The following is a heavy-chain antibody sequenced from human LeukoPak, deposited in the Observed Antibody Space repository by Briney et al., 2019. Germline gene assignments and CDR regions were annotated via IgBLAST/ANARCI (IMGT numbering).Heavy chain of an antibody. CDR3: AALKVPAPMGV. J-gene: IGHJ6*03. V-gene: IGHV3-48*03. D-gene: IGHD2-2*01. CDR1: GCTFSSCE. CDR2: ISSSGSTI. Sequence: GGSLRLSCAASGCTFSSCEMNWVRQAPGKGLEWVSYISSSGSTIYYADSVKGRFTISRDNAKNSLYLQMNSLRAEDTAVYYCAALKVPAPMGVWGKGTTVTVSS.